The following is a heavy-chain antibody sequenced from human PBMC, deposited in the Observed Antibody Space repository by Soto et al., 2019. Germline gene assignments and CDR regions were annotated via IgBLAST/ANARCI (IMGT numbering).Heavy chain of an antibody. CDR1: GYTFTSYD. CDR3: ARGIRCSGGSCYHNWFDP. Sequence: GASVKVSCKASGYTFTSYDINWVRQATGQGLEWMGWMNPNSGNTGYAQKFQGRVTMTRNTSISTAYMELSSLRSEDTAVYYCARGIRCSGGSCYHNWFDPWGQGTLVTVSS. V-gene: IGHV1-8*01. J-gene: IGHJ5*02. D-gene: IGHD2-15*01. CDR2: MNPNSGNT.